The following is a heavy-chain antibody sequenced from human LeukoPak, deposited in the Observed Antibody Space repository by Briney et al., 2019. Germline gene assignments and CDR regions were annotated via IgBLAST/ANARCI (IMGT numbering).Heavy chain of an antibody. CDR1: GFTFTNYN. CDR3: ARDGHCSSTRCYAEGDY. V-gene: IGHV3-21*01. D-gene: IGHD2-2*03. CDR2: ISSSSYI. J-gene: IGHJ4*02. Sequence: GGSLRLSCAASGFTFTNYNMNWVRQAPGKGLEWVSSISSSSYIYYADSVKGRFTISRDNAKNSLYLQMNSLRAEDTAVYYCARDGHCSSTRCYAEGDYWGQGTLVTVSS.